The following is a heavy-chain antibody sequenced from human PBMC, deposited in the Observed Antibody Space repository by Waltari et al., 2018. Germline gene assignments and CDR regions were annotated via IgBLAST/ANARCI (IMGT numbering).Heavy chain of an antibody. V-gene: IGHV4-59*07. CDR3: ARALVPAAMAPGVFDI. CDR2: IYYSGST. Sequence: QVQLQDSGPGLVTPSDTLSLTCTLPGSSLRTSSWRWLPQPPGKGLEWIGYIYYSGSTNYNPSLKSRVTISVDTSKNQFSLKLSSVTAADTAVYYCARALVPAAMAPGVFDIWGQGTMVTVSS. J-gene: IGHJ3*02. CDR1: GSSLRTSS. D-gene: IGHD2-2*01.